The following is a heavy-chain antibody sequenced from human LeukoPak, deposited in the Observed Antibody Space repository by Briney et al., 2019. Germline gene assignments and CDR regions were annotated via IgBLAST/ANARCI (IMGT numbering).Heavy chain of an antibody. CDR2: IYYNGII. J-gene: IGHJ4*02. D-gene: IGHD3-10*01. V-gene: IGHV4-59*11. CDR1: GDSITNHY. Sequence: PSETLSLTCIVSGDSITNHYWSMIRRPPGKGLEWIGYIYYNGIINYNPSLKSRVTISVDTSRNQFSMKLNSVTAADTAVYYCAGSGRLANTGAVFDYWGQGTLVTVSS. CDR3: AGSGRLANTGAVFDY.